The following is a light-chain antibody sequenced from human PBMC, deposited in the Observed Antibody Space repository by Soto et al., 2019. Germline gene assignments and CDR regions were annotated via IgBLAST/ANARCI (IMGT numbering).Light chain of an antibody. CDR2: QDS. V-gene: IGLV3-1*01. J-gene: IGLJ2*01. CDR3: QVGHSSTLL. CDR1: KLGDKY. Sequence: SYELTQPPSVSVSPGQTASITCSGDKLGDKYACWYQQKPGQSPVLVIYQDSKRPSGIPERFSGSNSGNTATLAISGTQARGGADYCCQVGHSSTLLFGGGTKLTVL.